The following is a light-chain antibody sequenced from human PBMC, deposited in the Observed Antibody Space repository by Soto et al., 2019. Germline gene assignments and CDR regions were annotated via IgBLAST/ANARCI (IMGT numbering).Light chain of an antibody. CDR1: SSDVGGYTY. CDR2: EVN. CDR3: SSYTSSSTLYV. Sequence: QSVLTQPASVSGSPRQWITISCTGASSDVGGYTYVSWYQQHPGKAPKLMIYEVNNRPSGVSNRFSGSKSGNRASLTISGLQAEDEADYYCSSYTSSSTLYVFGTGTKVTAL. V-gene: IGLV2-14*01. J-gene: IGLJ1*01.